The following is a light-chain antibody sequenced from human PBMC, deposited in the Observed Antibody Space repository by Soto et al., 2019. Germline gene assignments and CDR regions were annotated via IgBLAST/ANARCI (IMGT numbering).Light chain of an antibody. Sequence: SYELTQPLSVSVALGQTARITCGGNNIGSKNVHWHQQKPGQAPVLVISRDDNRPSGIPERFSGSNPGNTATLTIARAQAGDDADYYCQVWDSSTVVFGGGTKLTVL. J-gene: IGLJ2*01. CDR3: QVWDSSTVV. V-gene: IGLV3-9*01. CDR2: RDD. CDR1: NIGSKN.